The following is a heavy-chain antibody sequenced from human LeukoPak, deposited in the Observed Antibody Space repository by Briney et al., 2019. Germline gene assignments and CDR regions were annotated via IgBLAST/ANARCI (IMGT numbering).Heavy chain of an antibody. V-gene: IGHV3-23*01. CDR3: AKAPMEDSWYIHFDY. CDR1: GFTFSSYA. D-gene: IGHD6-13*01. J-gene: IGHJ4*02. CDR2: ITNSGDNT. Sequence: GGSLRLSCAASGFTFSSYAMSWVRQAPGKGLEWVSAITNSGDNTYYADSVKGRFTISRDNSKNTLYLQVNSLRAEDTAIYYCAKAPMEDSWYIHFDYWGQGTLVTVSS.